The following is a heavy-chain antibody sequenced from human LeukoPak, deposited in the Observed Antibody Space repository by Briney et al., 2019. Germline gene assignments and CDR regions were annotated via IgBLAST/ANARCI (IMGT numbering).Heavy chain of an antibody. J-gene: IGHJ3*02. V-gene: IGHV4-30-4*08. CDR3: ARVTVTTSFDI. CDR2: IYYSGST. D-gene: IGHD4-17*01. CDR1: GGSISSGDYY. Sequence: SQTLSLTCTVSGGSISSGDYYWSWIRQHPGKGLEWIGNIYYSGSTYYNPSLKSRVTISVDRSKNQFSLKLSSVTAADTAVYYCARVTVTTSFDIWGQGTMVTVSS.